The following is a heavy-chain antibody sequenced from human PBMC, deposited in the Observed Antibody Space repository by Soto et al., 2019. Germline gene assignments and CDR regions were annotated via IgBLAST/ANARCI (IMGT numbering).Heavy chain of an antibody. D-gene: IGHD2-2*01. Sequence: QLQLQESGPGLVKPSETLSLTCTVSGGSISSGPYSWGWIRQPPGEGLEWIGTFHYSENTYYNPSLESRVTISVDTSKNQFSLKVTSVTVADTAIYYCARLGGYCSPTSCYGFYGMDVWGQGTTVIVSS. CDR1: GGSISSGPYS. V-gene: IGHV4-39*01. J-gene: IGHJ6*02. CDR2: FHYSENT. CDR3: ARLGGYCSPTSCYGFYGMDV.